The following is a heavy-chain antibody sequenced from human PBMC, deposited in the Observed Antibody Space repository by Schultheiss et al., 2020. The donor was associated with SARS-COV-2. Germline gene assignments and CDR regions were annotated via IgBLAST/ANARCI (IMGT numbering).Heavy chain of an antibody. D-gene: IGHD4-17*01. Sequence: GESLKISCAASGFTFSSYGMHWVRQAPGKGLVWVSRINSDGSSTSYADSVKGRFTISRDNAKNTLYLQMNSLRAEDTAVYYCAREGPDYGDYLSDYWGQGTLVTVSS. CDR3: AREGPDYGDYLSDY. V-gene: IGHV3-74*01. J-gene: IGHJ4*02. CDR1: GFTFSSYG. CDR2: INSDGSST.